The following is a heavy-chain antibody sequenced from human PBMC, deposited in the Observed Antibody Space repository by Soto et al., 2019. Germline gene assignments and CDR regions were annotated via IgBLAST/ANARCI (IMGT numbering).Heavy chain of an antibody. CDR3: DHLTSWWEGAPFDI. Sequence: QITLKESGPPLVKPTQTLTLTCIFSGFSLSTSGVGVGWIRQPPGKALEWLAVIYWDDDKRYSPSLKSSVTITTDTTTKQLVFTMTNMDPEATGAFYCDHLTSWWEGAPFDIWGQGTKVTVSS. V-gene: IGHV2-5*02. D-gene: IGHD1-26*01. CDR1: GFSLSTSGVG. J-gene: IGHJ3*02. CDR2: IYWDDDK.